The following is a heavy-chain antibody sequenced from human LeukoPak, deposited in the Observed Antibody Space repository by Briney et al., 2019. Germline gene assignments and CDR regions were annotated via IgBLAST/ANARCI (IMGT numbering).Heavy chain of an antibody. Sequence: ASVKVSCKASGYTFTGYYMHWVRQAPRQGLEWMGWINPNSGGTNYAQKFQGRVTMTRDTSISTAYMELSRLRSDDTAVYYCARVRGYSSGWGWFDPWGQGTLVTVSS. V-gene: IGHV1-2*02. CDR2: INPNSGGT. D-gene: IGHD6-19*01. CDR1: GYTFTGYY. J-gene: IGHJ5*02. CDR3: ARVRGYSSGWGWFDP.